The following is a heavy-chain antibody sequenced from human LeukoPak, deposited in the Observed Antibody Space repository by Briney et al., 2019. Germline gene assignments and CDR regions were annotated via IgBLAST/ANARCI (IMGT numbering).Heavy chain of an antibody. V-gene: IGHV3-30*02. CDR2: IRYDGSNK. Sequence: GGSLRLSCAASGFTFSNCAMHWVRQAPGKGLEWVAFIRYDGSNKYYADSVKGRFTISRDNSKNTLYLQMNSLRAEDTAVYYCAKEWGRGVRGVIGTLDYWGQGTLVTVSS. CDR3: AKEWGRGVRGVIGTLDY. D-gene: IGHD3-10*01. CDR1: GFTFSNCA. J-gene: IGHJ4*02.